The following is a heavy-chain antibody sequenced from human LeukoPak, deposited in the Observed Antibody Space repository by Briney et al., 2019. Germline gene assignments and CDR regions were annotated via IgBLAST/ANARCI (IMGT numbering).Heavy chain of an antibody. CDR2: ISYDGSNK. V-gene: IGHV3-30-3*01. CDR3: ARDGVPGYGDYANPFDI. J-gene: IGHJ3*02. D-gene: IGHD4-17*01. Sequence: PGRSLRLSCAASGFTFSSYAMHWVRQAPGKGLEWVAVISYDGSNKYYADSVKGRFTISRDNSKNTLYLQMNSLRAEDTAVYYCARDGVPGYGDYANPFDIWGQGTMVTVSS. CDR1: GFTFSSYA.